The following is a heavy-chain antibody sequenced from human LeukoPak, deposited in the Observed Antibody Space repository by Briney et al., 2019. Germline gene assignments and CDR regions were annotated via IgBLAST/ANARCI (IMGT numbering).Heavy chain of an antibody. CDR3: ARDYGDGYNRARFDY. J-gene: IGHJ4*02. V-gene: IGHV4-59*01. CDR1: GGSISSYY. D-gene: IGHD5-24*01. Sequence: PSETLSLTCTVSGGSISSYYWSWIRQPPGKGLEWIGYIYYSGSTNYNPSLKSRVTISVDTSKNQFSLKLSSVTAADTAVYYCARDYGDGYNRARFDYWGQGTLVTVSS. CDR2: IYYSGST.